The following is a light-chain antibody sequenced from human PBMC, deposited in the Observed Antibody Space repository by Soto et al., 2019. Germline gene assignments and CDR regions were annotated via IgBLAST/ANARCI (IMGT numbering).Light chain of an antibody. V-gene: IGLV2-14*01. CDR3: CSYAGSYTYV. CDR1: SSDVGGYNY. Sequence: SVLTQPASVSGSPGQSITISCTGTSSDVGGYNYVSWYQQHPGKAPKLMIYEVSNRPSGVSNRFSGSKSGNTASLTISGLQAEDEADYYCCSYAGSYTYVFGTGTKVTV. CDR2: EVS. J-gene: IGLJ1*01.